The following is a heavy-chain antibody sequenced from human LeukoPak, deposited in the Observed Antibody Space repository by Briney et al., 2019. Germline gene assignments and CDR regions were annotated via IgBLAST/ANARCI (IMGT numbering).Heavy chain of an antibody. J-gene: IGHJ4*02. D-gene: IGHD3-3*01. CDR3: ATVPVLRFLEWTSDYYYFDY. V-gene: IGHV1-24*01. CDR2: FDPEDGET. Sequence: GASVTVSCKVSGYTLTELSMHWVRQAPGKGREWMGGFDPEDGETIYAQKFQGRVTMTEDTSTDTAYMELSSLRSEDTAVYYCATVPVLRFLEWTSDYYYFDYWGQGTLVTVSS. CDR1: GYTLTELS.